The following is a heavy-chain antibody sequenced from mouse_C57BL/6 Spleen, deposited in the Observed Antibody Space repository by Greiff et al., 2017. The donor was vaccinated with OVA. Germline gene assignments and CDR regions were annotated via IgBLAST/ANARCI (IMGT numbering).Heavy chain of an antibody. CDR2: IWSGGST. Sequence: VQLQQSGPGLVQPSQSLSITCTVSGFSLTSYGVHWVRQSPGKGLEWLGVIWSGGSTDYNPAFISRLSISKDNSKSQVFFKMNSLQADDTAIYYCARGFVTTVVATRAMDYWGQGTSVTVSS. CDR1: GFSLTSYG. V-gene: IGHV2-2*01. CDR3: ARGFVTTVVATRAMDY. J-gene: IGHJ4*01. D-gene: IGHD1-1*01.